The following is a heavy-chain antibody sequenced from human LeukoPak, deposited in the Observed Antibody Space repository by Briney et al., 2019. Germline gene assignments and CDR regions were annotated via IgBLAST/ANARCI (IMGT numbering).Heavy chain of an antibody. V-gene: IGHV3-7*01. CDR1: GFTFGNHR. D-gene: IGHD2-8*02. CDR2: IKQDGGET. Sequence: PGGSPRLSCVASGFTFGNHRMSWVRQAPGKGLEWVADIKQDGGETYYADFVRGRFTISRDNGKNSLYLQMNSLRVEDTAVYFCARDSTGWQADSFDIWGQGTKVTVSA. J-gene: IGHJ3*02. CDR3: ARDSTGWQADSFDI.